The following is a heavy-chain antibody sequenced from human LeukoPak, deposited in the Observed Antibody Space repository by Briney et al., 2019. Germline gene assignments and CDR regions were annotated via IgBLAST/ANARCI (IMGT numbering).Heavy chain of an antibody. CDR2: ISGSGGST. V-gene: IGHV3-23*01. Sequence: GGSLRLSCAASGFTFSSYAMSWVRQAPGKGLELVSAISGSGGSTYYADSVKGRFTISRDNSKNTLYLQMNSLRAEDTAVYYCAKGYFVWLVPVSSFDYWGQGTLVTVSS. D-gene: IGHD3-9*01. CDR3: AKGYFVWLVPVSSFDY. CDR1: GFTFSSYA. J-gene: IGHJ4*02.